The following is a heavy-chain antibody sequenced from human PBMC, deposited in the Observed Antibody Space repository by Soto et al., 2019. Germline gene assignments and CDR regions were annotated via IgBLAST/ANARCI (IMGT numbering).Heavy chain of an antibody. CDR3: ARGGMITFGGVIVIGWFDP. CDR1: GYTFTGYY. D-gene: IGHD3-16*02. J-gene: IGHJ5*02. Sequence: QVQLVQSGAEVKKPGASVKVSCKASGYTFTGYYMHWVRQAPGQGLEWMGWINPNSGGTNYAQKFKGWVTMTRETSISTAYMELSRLRSDDTAVYYCARGGMITFGGVIVIGWFDPWGQGTLVTVSS. CDR2: INPNSGGT. V-gene: IGHV1-2*04.